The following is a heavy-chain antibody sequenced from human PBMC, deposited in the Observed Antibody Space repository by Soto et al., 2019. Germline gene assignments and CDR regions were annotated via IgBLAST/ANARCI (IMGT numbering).Heavy chain of an antibody. CDR2: IYYSGST. CDR1: GGSISSSSYY. J-gene: IGHJ5*02. V-gene: IGHV4-39*01. Sequence: PSETLSLTCTVSGGSISSSSYYWGWTRQPPGKGLEWIGSIYYSGSTYYNPSLKSRVTISVDTSKNQFSLKLSSVTAADTAVYYCARTPIVVVVAAISGWFDPWGQGTLVTVSS. CDR3: ARTPIVVVVAAISGWFDP. D-gene: IGHD2-15*01.